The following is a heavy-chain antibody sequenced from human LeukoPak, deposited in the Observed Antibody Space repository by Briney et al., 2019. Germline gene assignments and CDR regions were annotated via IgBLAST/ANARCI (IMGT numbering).Heavy chain of an antibody. CDR1: GYTFTCYY. Sequence: ASVKVSCKASGYTFTCYYMHWVRQAPGQGLEWMGWINPNSGGPNYAQKFQGRVTMTRDTSISTAYMELSRLRSDDTAVYYCATRGGRAEDYFDYWGQGTLVIVSS. CDR3: ATRGGRAEDYFDY. CDR2: INPNSGGP. D-gene: IGHD3-10*01. V-gene: IGHV1-2*02. J-gene: IGHJ4*02.